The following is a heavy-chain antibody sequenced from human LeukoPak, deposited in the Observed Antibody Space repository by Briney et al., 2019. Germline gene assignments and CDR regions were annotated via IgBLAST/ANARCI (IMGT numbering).Heavy chain of an antibody. CDR3: ARAWYSHGTFDH. V-gene: IGHV4-59*01. Sequence: SQTLSLTCTVSGGSISGYYWSWIRQPPGKGLEWIGYIYNSGSTNYSPSLKSRVTISLDTSRNQFSLRLNSVTAADTAVYYCARAWYSHGTFDHWGQGTLVTVSS. CDR1: GGSISGYY. CDR2: IYNSGST. J-gene: IGHJ4*02. D-gene: IGHD5-18*01.